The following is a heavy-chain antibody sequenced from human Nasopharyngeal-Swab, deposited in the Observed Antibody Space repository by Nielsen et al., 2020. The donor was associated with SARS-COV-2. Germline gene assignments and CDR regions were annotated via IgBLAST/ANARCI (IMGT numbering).Heavy chain of an antibody. J-gene: IGHJ6*02. Sequence: GGSLRLSCAASGFTFNNYNFNWVRQAPGKGLEWVSPISSSSSYIYYADSVKGRFTISRDNAKNSLYLQMNGLRAEDTAVYYCARDGLDYDFWSAYFMDVWGQGTTVTVSS. V-gene: IGHV3-21*01. CDR2: ISSSSSYI. D-gene: IGHD3-3*01. CDR1: GFTFNNYN. CDR3: ARDGLDYDFWSAYFMDV.